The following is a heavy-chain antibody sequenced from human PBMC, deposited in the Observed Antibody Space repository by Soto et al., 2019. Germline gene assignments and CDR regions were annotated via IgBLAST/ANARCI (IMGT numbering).Heavy chain of an antibody. CDR2: IAYDGSNR. D-gene: IGHD6-13*01. CDR1: GFTFSTHG. Sequence: QVQLVDSGGGVVQPGMSLSLSCAASGFTFSTHGMHWVRQSPGKGLEWVASIAYDGSNRVYGDPVKGRFIVSRHNPKKTVYLQMNSLRHEDTGVYFCAKDRGGSWTFDYWGQGMLVAVSS. J-gene: IGHJ4*02. V-gene: IGHV3-30*18. CDR3: AKDRGGSWTFDY.